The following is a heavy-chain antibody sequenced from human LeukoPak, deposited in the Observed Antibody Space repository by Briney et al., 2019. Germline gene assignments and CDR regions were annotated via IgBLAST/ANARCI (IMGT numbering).Heavy chain of an antibody. CDR2: ITSDASST. V-gene: IGHV3-74*01. Sequence: GGSLRLSCAASGFTFSNYWMQWVRQAPGQGLEWVSRITSDASSTSYADSVNGRFTISRDNGKNTLYLQITSLRAEDTAVYYCARDADGPGSLIDYWGRGTLVTVSS. CDR3: ARDADGPGSLIDY. D-gene: IGHD2-8*01. J-gene: IGHJ4*02. CDR1: GFTFSNYW.